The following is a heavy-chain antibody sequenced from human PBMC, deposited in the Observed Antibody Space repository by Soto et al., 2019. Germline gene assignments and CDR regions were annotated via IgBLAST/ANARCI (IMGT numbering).Heavy chain of an antibody. CDR2: IYRSGTT. V-gene: IGHV4-38-2*01. CDR3: ARTHSGSYYSVFNY. CDR1: NFSISSGYY. D-gene: IGHD1-26*01. Sequence: YTLSLTCVVSNFSISSGYYWGWIRQSPGKGLEWIASIYRSGTTSYNPSLKSRVTISVDPSKNQFSLMLTAVTAADTAVYYCARTHSGSYYSVFNYWGRGSLVTVSS. J-gene: IGHJ4*02.